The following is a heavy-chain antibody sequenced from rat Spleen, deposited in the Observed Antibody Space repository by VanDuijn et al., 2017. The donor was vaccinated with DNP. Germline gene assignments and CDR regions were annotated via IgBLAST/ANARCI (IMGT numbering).Heavy chain of an antibody. Sequence: EVHLVESGGDLVQPGRSLKLSCVVSKFTFNNYWMTWFRQVPGRGLEWVASINSRGGGTYYPDSVKGRFTISRDNARSTLYLQINSLISEDMATYYCARGSISHWYFDFWGPGTMGTMSS. V-gene: IGHV5-31*01. CDR2: INSRGGGT. CDR3: ARGSISHWYFDF. CDR1: KFTFNNYW. J-gene: IGHJ1*01.